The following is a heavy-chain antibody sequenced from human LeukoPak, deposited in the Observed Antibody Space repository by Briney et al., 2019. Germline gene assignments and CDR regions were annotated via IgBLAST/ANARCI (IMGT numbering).Heavy chain of an antibody. CDR2: IGWNSGTI. V-gene: IGHV3-9*01. CDR1: GFTFDDYA. D-gene: IGHD2-15*01. J-gene: IGHJ4*02. CDR3: AKSRSGSANTALQIFDN. Sequence: GGSLRLSCVASGFTFDDYAMHWVRQAPGKGLEWVSGIGWNSGTIVYADSVKGRFTISRDNAKKSLYLQMNSLRAEDTAVYFCAKSRSGSANTALQIFDNWGQGTLVTVSS.